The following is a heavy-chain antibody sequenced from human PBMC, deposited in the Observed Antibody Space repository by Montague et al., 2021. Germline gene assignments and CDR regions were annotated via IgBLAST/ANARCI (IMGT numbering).Heavy chain of an antibody. Sequence: SLRLSCAASGFPFSSYAMSWVRQAPGKGLKWVSSITSGGNTYYADSVTGRFTISRDNSKNTLYLQTNSLRAEDTAVYYCTKDQDDYGDYVDWVDTWGQGTLVTVSS. J-gene: IGHJ5*02. CDR2: ITSGGNT. CDR1: GFPFSSYA. CDR3: TKDQDDYGDYVDWVDT. D-gene: IGHD4-17*01. V-gene: IGHV3-23*01.